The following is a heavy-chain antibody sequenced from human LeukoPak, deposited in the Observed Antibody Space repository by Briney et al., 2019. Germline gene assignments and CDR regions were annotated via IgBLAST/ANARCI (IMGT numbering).Heavy chain of an antibody. V-gene: IGHV4-39*07. Sequence: SETLSLTCTVSGGSISSSSYYWGWIRQPPGKGLEWIGSIYYSGSTYYNPSLKSRVTISVDTSKNQFSLKLSSVTAADTAVYYCARWLWFGKYYFDYWGQGTLVTVSS. D-gene: IGHD3-10*01. CDR2: IYYSGST. CDR1: GGSISSSSYY. CDR3: ARWLWFGKYYFDY. J-gene: IGHJ4*02.